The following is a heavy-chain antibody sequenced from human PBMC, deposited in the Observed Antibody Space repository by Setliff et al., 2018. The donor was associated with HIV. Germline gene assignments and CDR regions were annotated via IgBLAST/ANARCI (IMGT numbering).Heavy chain of an antibody. CDR2: IHYRGST. Sequence: SETLSLTCTVSGGSIRSHYWNWIRQSPGKGLEWIGYIHYRGSTNYNPSLKSRVIISVDMSKNQFSLKLASVTAADTAVYYCARDFEASYCGGDCYSGWFDSWGQGILVTVSS. D-gene: IGHD2-21*01. CDR3: ARDFEASYCGGDCYSGWFDS. CDR1: GGSIRSHY. J-gene: IGHJ5*01. V-gene: IGHV4-59*11.